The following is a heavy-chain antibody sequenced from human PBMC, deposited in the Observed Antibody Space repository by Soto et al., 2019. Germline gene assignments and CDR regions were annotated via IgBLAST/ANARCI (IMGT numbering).Heavy chain of an antibody. Sequence: QVQLMQSGAEVKKPGSSVKVSCKASGGTFNTYTISWVRQVPGQGLQRMGGIMPLYAKPTYAQPFLGRLTIAADEHSITVYMVLSSLRSEDAALYYCASLNNWGSGNGRIDVWGRGTAVSVSS. V-gene: IGHV1-69*01. CDR3: ASLNNWGSGNGRIDV. J-gene: IGHJ6*02. CDR2: IMPLYAKP. CDR1: GGTFNTYT. D-gene: IGHD7-27*01.